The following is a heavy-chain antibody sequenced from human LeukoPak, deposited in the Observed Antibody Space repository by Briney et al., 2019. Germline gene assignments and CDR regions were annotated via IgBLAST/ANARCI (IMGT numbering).Heavy chain of an antibody. J-gene: IGHJ6*02. CDR1: GGSISSSSYY. D-gene: IGHD1-26*01. CDR2: INYSGST. Sequence: SEALSLTCTVSGGSISSSSYYWGWIRQPPGRGLEWIGSINYSGSTYYNPSLKSRVTISVDTSKNQFSLKLSSVTAADTAVYYCASSAGAGGYYYYGMDVWGQGTTVTVSS. V-gene: IGHV4-39*01. CDR3: ASSAGAGGYYYYGMDV.